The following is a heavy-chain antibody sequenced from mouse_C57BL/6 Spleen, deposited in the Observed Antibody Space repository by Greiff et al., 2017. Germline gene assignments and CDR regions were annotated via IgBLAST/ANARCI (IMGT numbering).Heavy chain of an antibody. D-gene: IGHD1-1*01. CDR1: GFTFSSYA. CDR3: ASVTTTVVARYLDV. CDR2: ISDGGSYT. V-gene: IGHV5-4*03. Sequence: EVKVVETGGGLVKPGGSMKLSCAASGFTFSSYAMSWVRQTPEKRLEWVATISDGGSYTYYPDNVKGRFTISRDNAKNNLYLQMSHLKSEDTAMYYCASVTTTVVARYLDVWGTGTTVTVSS. J-gene: IGHJ1*03.